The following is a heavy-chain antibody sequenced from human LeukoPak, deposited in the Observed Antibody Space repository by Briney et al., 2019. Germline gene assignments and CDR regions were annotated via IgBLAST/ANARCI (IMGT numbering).Heavy chain of an antibody. Sequence: PSETLSLTCIVSGGSISSYYWSWIRQPPGKGLEWIGYIYNSGSTNYNPSLKSRVTISVDTSKNQLSLKLSSVTAADTAVYYCARHAVVGATTDYFDYWGQGTLVTVSS. CDR1: GGSISSYY. D-gene: IGHD1-26*01. V-gene: IGHV4-59*08. J-gene: IGHJ4*02. CDR3: ARHAVVGATTDYFDY. CDR2: IYNSGST.